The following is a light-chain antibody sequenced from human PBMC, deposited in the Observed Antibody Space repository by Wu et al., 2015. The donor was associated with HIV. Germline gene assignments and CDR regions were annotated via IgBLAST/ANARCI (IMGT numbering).Light chain of an antibody. V-gene: IGKV3-15*01. CDR2: GSS. Sequence: EIVITQSPATLSVSPGERATLSCRASQSVGSNLAWYQQKPGQAPRLLFYGSSIRATGVPARFRGSGSGTDFTLTISSLEPEDSAVYYCQQHTNWPLTFGQGTRLEIK. CDR1: QSVGSN. CDR3: QQHTNWPLT. J-gene: IGKJ5*01.